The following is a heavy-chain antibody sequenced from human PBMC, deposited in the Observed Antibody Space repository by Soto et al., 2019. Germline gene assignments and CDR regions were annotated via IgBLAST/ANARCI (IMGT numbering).Heavy chain of an antibody. D-gene: IGHD2-15*01. CDR1: GGSISSGGYY. CDR3: ARDQRSGGGMDV. V-gene: IGHV4-31*03. Sequence: SETLSLTCTVSGGSISSGGYYWSWIRQHPGKGLEWIGYIYYSGSTYYNPSLKSRVTISVDTSKNQFSLKLSSVTAADTAVYYCARDQRSGGGMDVWGQGTTVTVSS. J-gene: IGHJ6*02. CDR2: IYYSGST.